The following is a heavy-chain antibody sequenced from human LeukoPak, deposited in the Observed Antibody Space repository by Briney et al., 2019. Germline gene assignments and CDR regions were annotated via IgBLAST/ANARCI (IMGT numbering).Heavy chain of an antibody. CDR1: GGSISSSSYY. V-gene: IGHV4-39*07. CDR2: IYYSGST. Sequence: SETLSLTCTVSGGSISSSSYYWGWIRQPPGKGLEWIGSIYYSGSTYYNPSLKSRVTISVDTSKNQFSLKLSSVTAADTAVYYCARVTIHYYDSFGYFDYWGQGTLVTVSS. D-gene: IGHD3-22*01. CDR3: ARVTIHYYDSFGYFDY. J-gene: IGHJ4*02.